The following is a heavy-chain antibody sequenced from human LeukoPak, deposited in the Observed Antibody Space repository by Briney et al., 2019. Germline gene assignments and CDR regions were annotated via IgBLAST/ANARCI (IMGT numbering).Heavy chain of an antibody. V-gene: IGHV3-23*01. CDR2: LRGNDET. CDR1: GFTFSSYA. J-gene: IGHJ4*02. D-gene: IGHD3-10*01. CDR3: ARASWVSDPDAVR. Sequence: GGSLRLSCAASGFTFSSYAMSWVRQAPARGPEWVSSLRGNDETFYADSVKGRFTLSRDDSRNTVYLQLNSLRVEDTAIYYCARASWVSDPDAVRWGQGTQVTVSS.